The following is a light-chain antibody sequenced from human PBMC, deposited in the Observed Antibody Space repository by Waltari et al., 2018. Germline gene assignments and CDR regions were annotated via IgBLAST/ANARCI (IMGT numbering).Light chain of an antibody. J-gene: IGLJ2*01. CDR2: QDI. Sequence: SYELTQPPSVSVSPGQTASITCSGDRLGNKFASWYQQTPGQSPLLVIYQDIQRPSGIPERFSGSISGNTATLTISETQAVDEADYYCQAGDSTSYVVFGGGTKLTVL. CDR1: RLGNKF. CDR3: QAGDSTSYVV. V-gene: IGLV3-1*01.